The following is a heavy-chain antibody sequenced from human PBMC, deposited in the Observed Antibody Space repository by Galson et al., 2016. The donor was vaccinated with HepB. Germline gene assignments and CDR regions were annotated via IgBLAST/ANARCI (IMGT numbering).Heavy chain of an antibody. CDR2: INPGDSDT. CDR1: GYSFTNYW. Sequence: QSGAEVKKPGESLKISCEGSGYSFTNYWIGWVRQMPGKGLEWMTIINPGDSDTRYSPSFQGQVTISADKSITTAYLQWSSLKASDTAMYYCAKQGGDSNSWTTVDYWGQGTQVTVSS. D-gene: IGHD3-22*01. CDR3: AKQGGDSNSWTTVDY. J-gene: IGHJ4*02. V-gene: IGHV5-51*01.